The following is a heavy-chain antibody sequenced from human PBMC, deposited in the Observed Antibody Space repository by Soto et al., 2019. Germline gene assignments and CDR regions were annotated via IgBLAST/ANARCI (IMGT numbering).Heavy chain of an antibody. Sequence: SETLSLTCAVYGGSFSGYYWSWIRQPPGKGLEWIGEINHSGSTNYNPSLKGRFTISRDNAKNSLYLQMNSLRAEDTAVYYCARASTAWFDPWGQGTLVTVSS. V-gene: IGHV4-34*01. CDR3: ARASTAWFDP. J-gene: IGHJ5*02. CDR1: GGSFSGYY. D-gene: IGHD6-25*01. CDR2: INHSGST.